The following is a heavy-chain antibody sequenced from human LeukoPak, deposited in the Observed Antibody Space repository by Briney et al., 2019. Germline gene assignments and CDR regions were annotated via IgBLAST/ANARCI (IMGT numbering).Heavy chain of an antibody. CDR3: AIYGDSFDY. V-gene: IGHV3-30*03. D-gene: IGHD4-17*01. CDR2: ISYDGSNK. CDR1: GFTFSSYG. Sequence: GGSLRLSCAASGFTFSSYGMHWVRQAPGKGLEWVAVISYDGSNKYYADSVKGRFTISRDNSKNTLYLQMNSLRAEDTAVYYCAIYGDSFDYWGQGALVTVSS. J-gene: IGHJ4*02.